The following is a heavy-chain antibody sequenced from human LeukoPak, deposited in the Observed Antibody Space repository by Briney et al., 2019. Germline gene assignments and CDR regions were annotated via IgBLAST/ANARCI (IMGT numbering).Heavy chain of an antibody. CDR1: GFIFSSDD. J-gene: IGHJ4*02. CDR2: IQSNGRNK. V-gene: IGHV3-33*05. Sequence: GGSLRLSCAASGFIFSSDDMHWVRQAPGKGLEWVAGIQSNGRNKYYVDSVKGRFAISRDNSKSTLYLQVNSLRVEDTALYYCARESEGGTGTSCPDYWGQGTLVTVSS. CDR3: ARESEGGTGTSCPDY. D-gene: IGHD2-2*01.